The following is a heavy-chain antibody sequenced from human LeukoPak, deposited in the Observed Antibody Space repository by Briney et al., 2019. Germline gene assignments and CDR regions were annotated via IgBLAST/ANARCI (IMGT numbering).Heavy chain of an antibody. D-gene: IGHD3-9*01. CDR2: ITNSGTTI. Sequence: KTGGSLRLSYAASGFTFTDYYMSWIRQAPGKGLEWVSYITNSGTTIYYADSVKGRFTISRDNAKNSLYLQMNSLRAEDTAVYYCARDGHYDILTGYFQDWGQGTLVTVSS. J-gene: IGHJ1*01. CDR3: ARDGHYDILTGYFQD. V-gene: IGHV3-11*01. CDR1: GFTFTDYY.